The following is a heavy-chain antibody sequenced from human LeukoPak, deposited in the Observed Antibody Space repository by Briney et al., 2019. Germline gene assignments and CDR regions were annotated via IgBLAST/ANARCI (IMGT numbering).Heavy chain of an antibody. CDR3: ASEANNYYYDSSGYIFDY. Sequence: SVKVSCKASGSTFSSYAISWVRQAPGQGLEWMGRIIPIFGTANYAQKFQGRVTITTDESTSTAYMELSSLRSEDTAVYYCASEANNYYYDSSGYIFDYWGQGTLVTVSS. CDR2: IIPIFGTA. CDR1: GSTFSSYA. J-gene: IGHJ4*02. D-gene: IGHD3-22*01. V-gene: IGHV1-69*05.